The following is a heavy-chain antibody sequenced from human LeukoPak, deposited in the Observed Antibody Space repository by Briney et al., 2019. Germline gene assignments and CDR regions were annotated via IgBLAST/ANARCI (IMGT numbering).Heavy chain of an antibody. CDR3: ARHDFSSSWYLPFDY. CDR2: IYPADSTA. V-gene: IGHV5-51*01. Sequence: GESLKISCKASGYSFTTYWIGWVRPVPGKGLEWVGIIYPADSTAKYSPSFQGQVTISVDKSISTAYLQWSSLKASDTAMYYCARHDFSSSWYLPFDYWGQGTLVTVSS. J-gene: IGHJ4*02. CDR1: GYSFTTYW. D-gene: IGHD6-13*01.